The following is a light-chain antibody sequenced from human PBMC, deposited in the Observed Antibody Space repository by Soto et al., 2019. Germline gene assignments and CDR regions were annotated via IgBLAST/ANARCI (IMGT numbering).Light chain of an antibody. CDR2: GAS. V-gene: IGKV3-15*01. CDR1: QSVRSGY. Sequence: EIVLTQSPGTLSLSPGEKATLSCLASQSVRSGYLAWYQQKPGQAPRVLIFGASTRATGIPARFSGSGSGTEFTLTISSLQSEDFAVYYCQQYSNWPRTFGRGTKVDIK. J-gene: IGKJ1*01. CDR3: QQYSNWPRT.